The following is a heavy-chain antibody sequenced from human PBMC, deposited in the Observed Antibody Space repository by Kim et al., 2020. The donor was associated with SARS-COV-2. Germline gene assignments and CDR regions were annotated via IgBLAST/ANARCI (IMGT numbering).Heavy chain of an antibody. CDR1: GGTFSSYA. V-gene: IGHV1-69*13. J-gene: IGHJ4*02. CDR3: ARGTPTIKYGSGSCFDY. D-gene: IGHD3-10*01. Sequence: SVKVSCKASGGTFSSYAISWVRQAPGQGLEWMGGIIPIFGTANYAQKFQGRVTITADESTSTAYMELSSLRSEDTAVYYCARGTPTIKYGSGSCFDYWGQGTLVTVSS. CDR2: IIPIFGTA.